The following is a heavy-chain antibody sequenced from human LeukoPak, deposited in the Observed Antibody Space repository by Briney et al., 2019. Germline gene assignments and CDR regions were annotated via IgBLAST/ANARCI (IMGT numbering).Heavy chain of an antibody. V-gene: IGHV3-23*01. CDR2: ISGSGGST. J-gene: IGHJ4*02. D-gene: IGHD5-12*01. Sequence: GGSLRLSCAASGFTFSSYAMSWVRQAPGKGLEWVSAISGSGGSTYYADSVKGRFTISRDNSKNTLYLQMNSLRAEDTAVYYCATLGRGYSGYDRGFGDYWGQGTLVTVSS. CDR3: ATLGRGYSGYDRGFGDY. CDR1: GFTFSSYA.